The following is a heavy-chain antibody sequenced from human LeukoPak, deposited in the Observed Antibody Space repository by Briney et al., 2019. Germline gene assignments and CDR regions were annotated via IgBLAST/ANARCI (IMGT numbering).Heavy chain of an antibody. Sequence: PGGSLRLSCAASGFTFSSYWMSWVRQAPGKGLEWVANINQDGSEKYYVDSVKGRFTISRDNAKNSLYLQMNSLRAEDTAVYYCARDLPDYYGSGSYYKDYWGQGTLVTVSS. D-gene: IGHD3-10*01. J-gene: IGHJ4*02. CDR1: GFTFSSYW. V-gene: IGHV3-7*01. CDR2: INQDGSEK. CDR3: ARDLPDYYGSGSYYKDY.